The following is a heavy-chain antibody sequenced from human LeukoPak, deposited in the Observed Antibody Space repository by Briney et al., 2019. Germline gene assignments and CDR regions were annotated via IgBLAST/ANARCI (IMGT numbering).Heavy chain of an antibody. J-gene: IGHJ5*02. V-gene: IGHV4-34*01. CDR2: INHSGST. CDR3: ASGEWELLTPWFDP. CDR1: GGSFSGYY. Sequence: SETLSLTCAVYGGSFSGYYWSWIRQPPGKGLEWIGEINHSGSTNYNPSLKSRVTISVDTSKNQFSLKLSSVTAADTAVYYCASGEWELLTPWFDPWGQGTLVTVSS. D-gene: IGHD1-26*01.